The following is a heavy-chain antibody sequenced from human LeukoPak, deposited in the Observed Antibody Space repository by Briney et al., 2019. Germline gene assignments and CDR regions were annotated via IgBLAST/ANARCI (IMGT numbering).Heavy chain of an antibody. D-gene: IGHD3-10*01. CDR3: ARGKYYYGSGRYYPFDY. V-gene: IGHV1-18*04. J-gene: IGHJ4*02. Sequence: ASVKVSCKASGYTFTGYYMHWVRQAPGQGLEWMGWISAYNGNTNYAQKFQGRITMTTDTCTSTAYMELRSLRSDDTAVYYCARGKYYYGSGRYYPFDYWGQGTLVTVSS. CDR2: ISAYNGNT. CDR1: GYTFTGYY.